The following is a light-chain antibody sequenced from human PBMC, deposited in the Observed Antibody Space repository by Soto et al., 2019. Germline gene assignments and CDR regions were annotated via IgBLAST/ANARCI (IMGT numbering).Light chain of an antibody. J-gene: IGLJ1*01. CDR1: TSDIGFYDY. Sequence: QSVLTQPASVSGSPGQSLTISCTGTTSDIGFYDYVSWYQQYPGKAPKLIIYEVTKRPSGVPDRFSGSKSGNTASLTVSGLQADDEADYYCNSYVGSNNYVFGTGTKVTVL. V-gene: IGLV2-8*01. CDR2: EVT. CDR3: NSYVGSNNYV.